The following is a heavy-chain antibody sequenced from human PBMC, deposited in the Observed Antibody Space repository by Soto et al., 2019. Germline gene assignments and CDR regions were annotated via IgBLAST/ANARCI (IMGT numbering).Heavy chain of an antibody. CDR2: IYYSGST. J-gene: IGHJ5*02. CDR3: ARVIGVAATYTWFDP. D-gene: IGHD2-15*01. CDR1: GGSISSYY. Sequence: QVQLQESGPGLVKPSETLSLTCTVSGGSISSYYWSWIRQPPGKGLEWIGYIYYSGSTNYTPSLKSRVTISVDTSKNQFSLKLSSVTAADTAVYYCARVIGVAATYTWFDPWGQGNLVTVSS. V-gene: IGHV4-59*01.